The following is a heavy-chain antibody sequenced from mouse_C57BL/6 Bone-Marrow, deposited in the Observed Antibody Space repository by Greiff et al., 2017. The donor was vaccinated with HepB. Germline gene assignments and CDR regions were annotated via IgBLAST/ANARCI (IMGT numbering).Heavy chain of an antibody. D-gene: IGHD1-1*01. Sequence: QVQLQQPGAELVKPGASVKLSCKASGYTFTSYWMHWVKQKPGQGLEWIGMIHPNSGSTNYNEKFKSKATLTVDKSSSTAYMQRSSLTSEDSAVYYCARDGSRYFDVWGTGTTVTVSS. V-gene: IGHV1-64*01. J-gene: IGHJ1*03. CDR1: GYTFTSYW. CDR2: IHPNSGST. CDR3: ARDGSRYFDV.